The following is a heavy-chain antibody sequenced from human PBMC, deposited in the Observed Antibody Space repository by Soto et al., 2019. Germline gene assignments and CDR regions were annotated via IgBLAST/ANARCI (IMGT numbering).Heavy chain of an antibody. V-gene: IGHV1-8*01. CDR1: GYTFTRYD. D-gene: IGHD3-10*01. CDR3: GRGRFGGCYALLYYYYGIDV. CDR2: MNHNSGNT. J-gene: IGHJ6*02. Sequence: QVQLVQSGAEVKKPGASVKVSCKASGYTFTRYDINWVRQATGQGLEWMGWMNHNSGNTGYAQKFQGRVTRTRNTCLSTAYLELNSLRSDYTAVYYCGRGRFGGCYALLYYYYGIDVWGQGTTVTVFS.